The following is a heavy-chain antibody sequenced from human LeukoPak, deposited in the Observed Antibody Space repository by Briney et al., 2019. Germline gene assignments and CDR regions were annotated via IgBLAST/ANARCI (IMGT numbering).Heavy chain of an antibody. Sequence: PSETLSLTCTVSGGSISSYYWSWIRQPPGKGLEWIGYIYYSGSTNYNPSLKSRATISVDTSKNQFSLKLSSVTAADTAVYYCARDMYSSGWASYWYFDLWGRGTLVTVSS. D-gene: IGHD6-19*01. CDR2: IYYSGST. J-gene: IGHJ2*01. CDR3: ARDMYSSGWASYWYFDL. CDR1: GGSISSYY. V-gene: IGHV4-59*01.